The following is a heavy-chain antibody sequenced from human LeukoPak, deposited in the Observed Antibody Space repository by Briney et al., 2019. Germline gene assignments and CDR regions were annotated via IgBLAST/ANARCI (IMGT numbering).Heavy chain of an antibody. Sequence: ASVKVSCKASGYSLSGYYMHWVRQAPGQGLEWMGILNPSGGSTNYAQKFQGRVTMTRDTSTSTVYMELSSLRSEDTAVYYCAELGITMIGGVWGKGTTVTISS. CDR3: AELGITMIGGV. D-gene: IGHD3-10*02. J-gene: IGHJ6*04. V-gene: IGHV1-46*01. CDR2: LNPSGGST. CDR1: GYSLSGYY.